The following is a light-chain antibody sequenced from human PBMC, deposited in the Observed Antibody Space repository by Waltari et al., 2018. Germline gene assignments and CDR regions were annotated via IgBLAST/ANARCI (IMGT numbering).Light chain of an antibody. V-gene: IGKV3-20*01. CDR1: QRLGKNY. CDR3: QQYASSVLYT. Sequence: PGDRASLSCKASQRLGKNYVAWYQHKPGQAPRRVIYGTSSRAAGIPDRFSGSGSGTDFTLTISRREPEDFAVYYCQQYASSVLYTFGQGTKLEIK. J-gene: IGKJ2*01. CDR2: GTS.